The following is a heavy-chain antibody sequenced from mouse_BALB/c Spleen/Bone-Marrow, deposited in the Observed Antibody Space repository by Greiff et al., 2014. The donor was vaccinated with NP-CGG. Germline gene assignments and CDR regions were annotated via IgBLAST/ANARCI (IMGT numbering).Heavy chain of an antibody. V-gene: IGHV2-6-7*01. CDR2: IWGDGST. D-gene: IGHD1-1*01. Sequence: VQGVESGPGLVAPSQSLSITCTVSGFSLTGYGVNWVRQPPGKGLEWLGMIWGDGSTDYNSALKSRLSISKDNSKSQVFLKMHSLQSGDTARYYCARRGDYGACFAYWGQGTLVTVSA. J-gene: IGHJ3*01. CDR3: ARRGDYGACFAY. CDR1: GFSLTGYG.